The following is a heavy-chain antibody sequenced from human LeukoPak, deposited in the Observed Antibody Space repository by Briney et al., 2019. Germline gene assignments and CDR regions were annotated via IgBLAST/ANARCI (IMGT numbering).Heavy chain of an antibody. CDR3: ARWGASGLALIYYYGMDV. D-gene: IGHD3/OR15-3a*01. Sequence: ASVKVSWKASGYTFSRYYMHWVRQAPGQGLEWMGIINPSGGSTSYAQKFQGRVTMTRDTSTRIVYMELSSLRSEDTAVYYCARWGASGLALIYYYGMDVWGQGTTVTVSS. V-gene: IGHV1-46*01. CDR1: GYTFSRYY. CDR2: INPSGGST. J-gene: IGHJ6*02.